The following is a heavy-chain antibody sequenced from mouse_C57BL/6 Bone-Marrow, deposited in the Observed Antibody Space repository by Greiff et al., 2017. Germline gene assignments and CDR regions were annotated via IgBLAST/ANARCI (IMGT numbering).Heavy chain of an antibody. CDR1: GFTFRSYA. CDR2: ISSGGDYI. Sequence: DVLLVESGEGLVKPGGSLKLSCAASGFTFRSYAMSWVRQTPEKRLEWVAYISSGGDYIYYADTVKGRFTFSRAHARNTLYRQMSSLKSEDTDMYDCTRDGMDYWGQGTSVTVSS. J-gene: IGHJ4*01. CDR3: TRDGMDY. V-gene: IGHV5-9-1*02.